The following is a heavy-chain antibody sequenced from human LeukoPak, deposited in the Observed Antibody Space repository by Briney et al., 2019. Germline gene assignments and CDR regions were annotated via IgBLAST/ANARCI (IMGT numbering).Heavy chain of an antibody. Sequence: PGGSLTLSCAVSGFTVSSNYMSWVRQAPGKGLEWVSVIYSGGSTYYADSVKGRFTISRDNSKNTLYLQMNSLRAEDTAVYYCAKDLSNGYWYFDLWGRGTLVTVSS. CDR1: GFTVSSNY. CDR2: IYSGGST. J-gene: IGHJ2*01. V-gene: IGHV3-66*01. D-gene: IGHD4-11*01. CDR3: AKDLSNGYWYFDL.